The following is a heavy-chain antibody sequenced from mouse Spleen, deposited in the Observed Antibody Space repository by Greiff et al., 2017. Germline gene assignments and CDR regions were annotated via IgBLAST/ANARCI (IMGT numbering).Heavy chain of an antibody. Sequence: EVKLVESGAELVRPGASVKLSCTASGFNIKDDYMHWVKQRPEQGLEWIGWIDPENGDTEYASKFQGKATITADTSSNTAYLQLSSLTSEDTAVYYCTYYYGGYWGQGTTLTVSS. CDR2: IDPENGDT. V-gene: IGHV14-4*01. CDR1: GFNIKDDY. CDR3: TYYYGGY. D-gene: IGHD1-1*01. J-gene: IGHJ2*01.